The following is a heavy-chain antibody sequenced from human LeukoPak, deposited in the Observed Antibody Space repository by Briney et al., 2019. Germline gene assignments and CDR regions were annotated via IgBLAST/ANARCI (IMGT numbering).Heavy chain of an antibody. V-gene: IGHV3-21*01. D-gene: IGHD1-14*01. Sequence: GGSLRLSCAASGFTFSIYSMNWVRQAPGKGLEWVSSISSSSSYIYYADSVKGRFTISRDNAKNSLYLQMNSLRAEDTAVYYCARDVYRSKDDAFDIWGQGTMVTVSS. CDR2: ISSSSSYI. J-gene: IGHJ3*02. CDR1: GFTFSIYS. CDR3: ARDVYRSKDDAFDI.